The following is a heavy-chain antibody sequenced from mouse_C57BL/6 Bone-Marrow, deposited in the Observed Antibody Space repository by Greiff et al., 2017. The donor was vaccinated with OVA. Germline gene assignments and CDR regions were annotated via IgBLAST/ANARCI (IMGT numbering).Heavy chain of an antibody. V-gene: IGHV1-54*01. CDR3: ETVVRDAMDY. Sequence: VQLQQSGAELVRPGTSVKVSCKASGYAFTNYLIEWVKQRPGQGLEWIGVINPGSGGTNYNEKFKGKATLTADTSSSTAYMQLSSLTSEDSAVYFCETVVRDAMDYWGQGTSGTVSS. D-gene: IGHD1-1*01. CDR2: INPGSGGT. J-gene: IGHJ4*01. CDR1: GYAFTNYL.